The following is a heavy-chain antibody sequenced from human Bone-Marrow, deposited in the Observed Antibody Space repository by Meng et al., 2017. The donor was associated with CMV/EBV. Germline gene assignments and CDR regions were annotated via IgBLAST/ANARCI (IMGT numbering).Heavy chain of an antibody. CDR1: GYTFTSYG. CDR3: ARVPRYSSSWYWFDP. D-gene: IGHD6-13*01. V-gene: IGHV1-18*01. CDR2: ISAYNGNT. J-gene: IGHJ5*02. Sequence: ASVKVSCKASGYTFTSYGISWVRQAPGQGLEWMGWISAYNGNTNYAQKLQGRVTMTRDTSTSTVYMELSSLRSEDTAVYYCARVPRYSSSWYWFDPWGQGTLVTVSS.